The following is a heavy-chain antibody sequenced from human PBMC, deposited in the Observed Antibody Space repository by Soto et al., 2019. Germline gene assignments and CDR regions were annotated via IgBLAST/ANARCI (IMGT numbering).Heavy chain of an antibody. D-gene: IGHD2-15*01. CDR2: IYYSGST. V-gene: IGHV4-59*01. CDR3: AREQGGPDRGYYFDY. CDR1: GGSISSYY. J-gene: IGHJ4*02. Sequence: PSEILSLTCTVSGGSISSYYWSWIRQPPGKGLEWIGYIYYSGSTNYNPSLKSRVTISVDTSKNQFSLKLSSVTAADTAVYYCAREQGGPDRGYYFDYWGQGTLVTVSS.